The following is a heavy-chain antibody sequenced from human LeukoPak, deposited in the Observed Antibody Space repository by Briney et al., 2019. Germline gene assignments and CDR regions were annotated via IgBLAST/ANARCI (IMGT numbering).Heavy chain of an antibody. J-gene: IGHJ5*02. CDR3: ASQESRYSIAASET. CDR1: GGSISSSSYY. V-gene: IGHV4-39*01. D-gene: IGHD6-13*01. CDR2: IYYSGNT. Sequence: SETLSLTCTVSGGSISSSSYYWGWIRQPPGKGLECIGSIYYSGNTFYSPSLKSRVTISVDTSKNQFSLKLSSVTAADTAVYYCASQESRYSIAASETWGQGTLVTVSS.